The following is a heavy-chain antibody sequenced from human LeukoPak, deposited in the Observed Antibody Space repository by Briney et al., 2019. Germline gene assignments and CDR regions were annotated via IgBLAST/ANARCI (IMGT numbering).Heavy chain of an antibody. J-gene: IGHJ4*02. CDR1: GFTFIKGW. V-gene: IGHV4-38-2*02. CDR2: IYYSGST. Sequence: GSLRLSCTASGFTFIKGWMSWVRQAPGKGLGWIGSIYYSGSTYYNPSLKSRVTISVDTSKNQFSLKLSSVTAADTAVYYCAREPDRRLATYYFDYWGQGTLVTVSS. CDR3: AREPDRRLATYYFDY. D-gene: IGHD6-19*01.